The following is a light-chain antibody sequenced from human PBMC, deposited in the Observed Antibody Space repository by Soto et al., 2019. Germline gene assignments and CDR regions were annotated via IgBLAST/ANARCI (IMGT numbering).Light chain of an antibody. J-gene: IGKJ1*01. V-gene: IGKV1-5*03. CDR3: QHYNSYSEA. CDR1: QTISSW. Sequence: DIPMTQSPSTLSGSVGDRVTITCRASQTISSWLAWYQQKPGKAPKLLIYKASTLKSGVPSRFSGSGSGTDFTLTISSLQSDDFATYYCQHYNSYSEAFGQGTKVVLK. CDR2: KAS.